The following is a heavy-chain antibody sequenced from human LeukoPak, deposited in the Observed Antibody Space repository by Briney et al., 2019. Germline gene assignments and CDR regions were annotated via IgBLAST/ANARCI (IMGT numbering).Heavy chain of an antibody. CDR2: MKQDGSEK. V-gene: IGHV3-7*04. Sequence: GGSLRLSCAASGFAFSSYWMSWVRQAPGKGLEWVANMKQDGSEKYYVDSVKGRFTISRDNAKNSLYLQMNSLRAEDTAVYYCARGRRYCSGGSCTGYYFDYWGQGTLVTVSS. CDR1: GFAFSSYW. D-gene: IGHD2-15*01. J-gene: IGHJ4*02. CDR3: ARGRRYCSGGSCTGYYFDY.